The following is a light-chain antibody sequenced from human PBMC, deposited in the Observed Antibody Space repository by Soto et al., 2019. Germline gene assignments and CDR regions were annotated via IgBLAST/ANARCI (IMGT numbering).Light chain of an antibody. J-gene: IGKJ1*01. V-gene: IGKV3-15*01. CDR2: GAF. Sequence: EILMTQSPVTRSVSPLEIASVCCMASQSVSSNLAWYQQKPGQAPSLLIYGAFTRATGIPARFSGTGSGTEFTLTISSLQSEDFALYYCQQYNDWPLTFGQGTKVDIK. CDR1: QSVSSN. CDR3: QQYNDWPLT.